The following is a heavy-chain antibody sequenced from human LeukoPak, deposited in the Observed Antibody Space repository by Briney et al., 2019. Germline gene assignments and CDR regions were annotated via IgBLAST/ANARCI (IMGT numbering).Heavy chain of an antibody. D-gene: IGHD3-10*01. CDR2: MYHNRGT. V-gene: IGHV4-38-2*01. J-gene: IGHJ6*04. CDR1: GYSISRGYY. Sequence: SETLSLTCAVSGYSISRGYYWGWIRPPPGKGLEWIGSMYHNRGTYYNPSLKSRVTISMDTSKNQFSLRLSSVTAADTAVYYCASYYASGVSAYDYFGMDVWGKGTTVTVSS. CDR3: ASYYASGVSAYDYFGMDV.